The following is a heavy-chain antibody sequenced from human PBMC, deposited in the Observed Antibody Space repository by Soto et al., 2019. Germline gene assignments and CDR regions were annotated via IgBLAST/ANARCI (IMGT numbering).Heavy chain of an antibody. V-gene: IGHV5-51*01. J-gene: IGHJ3*01. D-gene: IGHD1-26*01. CDR2: IYPGDFDA. CDR1: GYSFASYW. Sequence: PGESLKISCKGSGYSFASYWIGWVRQMPGKGLEWVAIIYPGDFDAKYSPSFQGQVTISVDKSINTAYLQWNSLKASDTAVYYCVSPAGATTFDDFDVWGQGTMVTASS. CDR3: VSPAGATTFDDFDV.